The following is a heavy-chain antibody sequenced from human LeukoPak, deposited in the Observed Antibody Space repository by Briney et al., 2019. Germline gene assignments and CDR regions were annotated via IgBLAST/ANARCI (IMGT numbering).Heavy chain of an antibody. CDR1: GGTFSSYA. Sequence: SVKVSCKASGGTFSSYAISWVRQAPGQGLEWMGGIIPIFGTANYAQKFQGRVTITTDESTSTAYMELSSLRSEDTAVYYCATEKAPLYYYGLGSYGPMDVWGKGTTVTVSS. V-gene: IGHV1-69*05. CDR2: IIPIFGTA. J-gene: IGHJ6*03. CDR3: ATEKAPLYYYGLGSYGPMDV. D-gene: IGHD3-10*01.